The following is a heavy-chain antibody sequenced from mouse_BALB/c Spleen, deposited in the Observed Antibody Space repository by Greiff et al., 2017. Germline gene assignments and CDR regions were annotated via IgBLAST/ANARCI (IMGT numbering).Heavy chain of an antibody. J-gene: IGHJ4*01. CDR2: ISSGSSTI. CDR1: GFTFSSFG. V-gene: IGHV5-17*02. CDR3: ARVLGRGAMDY. D-gene: IGHD4-1*01. Sequence: EVMLVESGGGLVQPGGSRKLSCAASGFTFSSFGMHWVRQAPEKGLEWVAYISSGSSTIYYADTVKGRFTISRDNPKNTLFLQMTSLRSEDTAMYYCARVLGRGAMDYWGQGTSVTVSS.